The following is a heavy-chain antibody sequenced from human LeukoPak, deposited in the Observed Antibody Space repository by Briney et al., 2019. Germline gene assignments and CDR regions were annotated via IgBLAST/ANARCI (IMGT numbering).Heavy chain of an antibody. Sequence: PSETLSLTRTVSGGSISSYYWSWIRQPPGKGLGWIGYIYYSGSTNYNPSLKSRVTISVDTSKNQFSLKLSSVTAADTAVYYCARGLRWPVPYFDYWGQGTLVTVSS. CDR3: ARGLRWPVPYFDY. D-gene: IGHD4-23*01. J-gene: IGHJ4*02. CDR2: IYYSGST. CDR1: GGSISSYY. V-gene: IGHV4-59*01.